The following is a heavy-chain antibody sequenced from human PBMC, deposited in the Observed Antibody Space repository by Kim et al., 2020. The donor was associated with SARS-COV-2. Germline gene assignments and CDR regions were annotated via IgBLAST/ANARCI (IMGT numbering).Heavy chain of an antibody. J-gene: IGHJ5*02. CDR3: ARLTAYDSSGYYYVGWFDP. D-gene: IGHD3-22*01. V-gene: IGHV5-51*01. Sequence: GESLKISCKGSGYSFTSYWIGWVRQMPGKGLEWMGIIYPGESDTRYSPSFQGQVTISADKSISTAYLQWSSLKASDTAMYYCARLTAYDSSGYYYVGWFDPWGQGTLVTVSS. CDR2: IYPGESDT. CDR1: GYSFTSYW.